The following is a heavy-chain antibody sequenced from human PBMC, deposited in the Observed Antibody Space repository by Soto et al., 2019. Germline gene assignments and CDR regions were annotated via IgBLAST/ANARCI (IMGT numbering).Heavy chain of an antibody. V-gene: IGHV4-30-2*01. Sequence: PSETLSLTCAVSGGSISSGGSSWSWIRQPPGKGLEWIGYIYHSGSTYYNPSLKSRVTISVDRSKSQISLQVRSATAADAAVYYCARDLKEYCSDGKCNWFDPWGQGTLVTVSS. D-gene: IGHD2-15*01. J-gene: IGHJ5*02. CDR1: GGSISSGGSS. CDR2: IYHSGST. CDR3: ARDLKEYCSDGKCNWFDP.